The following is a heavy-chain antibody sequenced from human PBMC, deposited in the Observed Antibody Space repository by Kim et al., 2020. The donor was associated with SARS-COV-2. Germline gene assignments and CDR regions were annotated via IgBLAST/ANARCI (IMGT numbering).Heavy chain of an antibody. J-gene: IGHJ4*02. CDR1: GYTFTSYG. Sequence: ASVKVSCKASGYTFTSYGISWVRQAPGQGLEWMGWISAYNGNKNYAQKLQGRVTMTTDTSTSTAYMELRSLRSDDTAVYYCARDGIAVGATTPSDYWGQGTLVTVSS. CDR2: ISAYNGNK. CDR3: ARDGIAVGATTPSDY. V-gene: IGHV1-18*04. D-gene: IGHD1-26*01.